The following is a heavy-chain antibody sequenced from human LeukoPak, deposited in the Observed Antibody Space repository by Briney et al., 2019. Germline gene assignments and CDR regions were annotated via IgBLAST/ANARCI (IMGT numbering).Heavy chain of an antibody. CDR1: GGSISSGGYS. CDR2: IYYSGST. CDR3: ARATFTMIVVVQGAFDI. J-gene: IGHJ3*02. Sequence: SQTLSLTCTVSGGSISSGGYSWSWIRQPPGKGLEWIGYIYYSGSTYYNPSLKSRVTISVDTSKNQFSLKLSSVTAADTAVYYCARATFTMIVVVQGAFDIWGQGTMVTVSS. D-gene: IGHD3-22*01. V-gene: IGHV4-31*03.